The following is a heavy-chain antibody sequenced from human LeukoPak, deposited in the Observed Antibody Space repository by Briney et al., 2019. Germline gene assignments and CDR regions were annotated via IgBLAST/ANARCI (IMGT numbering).Heavy chain of an antibody. CDR3: ARYCGGDCYSGNYFDY. Sequence: GGSLRLSCAASGFTVSSNYMSWVRQAPGKGLEWVSVTYRGGITYHADSVKGRFTISRDNSKNTPYLQMNSLRAEDSAVYYCARYCGGDCYSGNYFDYWGRGTLVTVSS. CDR1: GFTVSSNY. CDR2: TYRGGIT. V-gene: IGHV3-53*01. D-gene: IGHD2-21*02. J-gene: IGHJ4*02.